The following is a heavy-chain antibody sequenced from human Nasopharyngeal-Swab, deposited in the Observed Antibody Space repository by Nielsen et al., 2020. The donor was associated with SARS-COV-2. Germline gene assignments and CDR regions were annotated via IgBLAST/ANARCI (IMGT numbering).Heavy chain of an antibody. D-gene: IGHD1-7*01. V-gene: IGHV3-21*01. J-gene: IGHJ5*02. CDR1: GSTFSGYT. CDR3: ARDTGGPPNYFDP. CDR2: ISSTTPYI. Sequence: GGSLRLSCVASGSTFSGYTMNWVRQAPGKGLEWISSISSTTPYIYYADSVKGRFTISRDNAKNSLYLQMNFLRVEDTAMYYCARDTGGPPNYFDPWGQGTLVTVSS.